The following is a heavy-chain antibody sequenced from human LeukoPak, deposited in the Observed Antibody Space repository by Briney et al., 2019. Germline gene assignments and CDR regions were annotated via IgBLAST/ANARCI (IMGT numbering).Heavy chain of an antibody. CDR1: GGSFSGYY. CDR2: INHSGST. J-gene: IGHJ4*02. D-gene: IGHD6-13*01. V-gene: IGHV4-34*01. CDR3: ARYGGFRIAAAGTDY. Sequence: SETLSLTCAVYGGSFSGYYWSWLRQPPGKGLEWIGEINHSGSTNYNPSLKSRVTISVSPSKNHFSLKLSSVTAADTAVYYYARYGGFRIAAAGTDYWGQGTLVTVSS.